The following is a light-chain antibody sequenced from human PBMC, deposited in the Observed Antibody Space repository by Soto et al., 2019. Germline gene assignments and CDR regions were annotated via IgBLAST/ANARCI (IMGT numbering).Light chain of an antibody. Sequence: EIVLTQSPATLSLSPGERAILSCRASQSVGGNYLAWYQQRPGQPPNLLIFGASHRAPDIPDRCSGSGSGTDFTLTISRLEPEDFAVYYCQQYGGSVQTFGQGTKVDIK. CDR2: GAS. CDR1: QSVGGNY. V-gene: IGKV3-20*01. J-gene: IGKJ1*01. CDR3: QQYGGSVQT.